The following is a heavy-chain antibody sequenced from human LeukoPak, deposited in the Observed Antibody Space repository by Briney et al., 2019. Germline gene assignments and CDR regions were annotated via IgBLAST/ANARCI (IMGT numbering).Heavy chain of an antibody. V-gene: IGHV3-74*01. Sequence: GGSLRLSCAASGFTFSSYWMHWVRQAPGKGLVWVSRINNDGSSTTYADSVKGRFTISRDNAKNSLYLQMNSLRAEDTAVYYCAELGITMIGGVWGKGTTVTISS. J-gene: IGHJ6*04. CDR2: INNDGSST. CDR1: GFTFSSYW. D-gene: IGHD3-10*02. CDR3: AELGITMIGGV.